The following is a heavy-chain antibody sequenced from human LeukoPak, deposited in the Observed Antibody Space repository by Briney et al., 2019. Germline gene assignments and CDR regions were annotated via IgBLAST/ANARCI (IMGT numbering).Heavy chain of an antibody. J-gene: IGHJ4*02. Sequence: GGSLRLSCAASGFTFDDYAMHWVRQAPGKGLEWVSLISGDGGSTYYADSVKGRFTISRDNSKNSLYLQMNSLRTEDTALDYCAKVMENAYGYWGQGTLVTVSS. CDR3: AKVMENAYGY. D-gene: IGHD3-10*01. CDR1: GFTFDDYA. CDR2: ISGDGGST. V-gene: IGHV3-43*02.